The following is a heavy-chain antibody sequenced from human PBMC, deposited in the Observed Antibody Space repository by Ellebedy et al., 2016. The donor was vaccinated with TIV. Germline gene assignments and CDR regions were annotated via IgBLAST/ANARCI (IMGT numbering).Heavy chain of an antibody. CDR1: AFTFGNHN. CDR3: ARDRSDAFDI. CDR2: FRSSSSPI. V-gene: IGHV3-48*01. Sequence: GESLKISCAASAFTFGNHNMKWIRLPPGTLLEGASYFRSSSSPIYSADSVKGGFTISRDNAKNSRYLQMNSLRAEDTAVYFCARDRSDAFDIWGQGTLVTVSS. J-gene: IGHJ3*02.